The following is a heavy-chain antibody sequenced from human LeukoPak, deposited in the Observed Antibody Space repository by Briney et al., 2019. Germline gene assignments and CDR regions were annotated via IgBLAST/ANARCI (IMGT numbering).Heavy chain of an antibody. J-gene: IGHJ6*02. CDR2: ISAYNDNT. Sequence: ASVKVSCKASGYTFPSYGISWVRPAPGRGLEWMGWISAYNDNTNYTHKHQTRVTMTTDTSTSTAYMALRSQRSEDAAVYYCARGPLCFGEPNYGMDVWGQGTTVTVSS. CDR1: GYTFPSYG. CDR3: ARGPLCFGEPNYGMDV. D-gene: IGHD3-10*01. V-gene: IGHV1-18*01.